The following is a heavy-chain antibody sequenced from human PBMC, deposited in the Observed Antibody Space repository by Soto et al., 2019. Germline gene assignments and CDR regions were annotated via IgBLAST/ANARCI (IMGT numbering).Heavy chain of an antibody. CDR3: ARGGLRVYYYDGMDV. J-gene: IGHJ6*02. V-gene: IGHV1-69*12. D-gene: IGHD5-12*01. Sequence: QVQLVQSGAEVKKPGSSVKVSCKASGGTFSSYAISWVRQAPGQGLEWMGGIIPIFGTANYAQKFQGRVTITAGDSTSTANMELSSVRSADTAVYYCARGGLRVYYYDGMDVWGQGTTVTVSS. CDR1: GGTFSSYA. CDR2: IIPIFGTA.